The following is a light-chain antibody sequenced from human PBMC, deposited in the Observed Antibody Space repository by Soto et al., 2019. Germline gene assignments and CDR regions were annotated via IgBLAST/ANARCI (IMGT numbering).Light chain of an antibody. V-gene: IGKV3-20*01. CDR1: QSVSSY. CDR2: DAS. Sequence: EIVLTQSPATLSLSPGERAALSCRASQSVSSYLAWYQQKPGQAPRLLIYDASNRATGIPARFSGSGSGTDFTLTISRLEPEDFAVYYCQQYGSSPRALTFGGVTMVDVK. J-gene: IGKJ4*01. CDR3: QQYGSSPRALT.